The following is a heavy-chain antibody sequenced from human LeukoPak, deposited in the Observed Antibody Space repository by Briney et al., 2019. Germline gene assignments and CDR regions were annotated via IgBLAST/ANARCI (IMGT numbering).Heavy chain of an antibody. CDR2: VSTDGIGT. D-gene: IGHD6-19*01. Sequence: PGGSLRLSCVASDFGSHHMHWVRQAPGKGLAWVSRVSTDGIGTAYADSVKGRFTISRDNAKNTVYLQMNSLRAEDTAVYYCARGGYSSGLDYWGQGTLVTVSS. J-gene: IGHJ4*02. V-gene: IGHV3-74*01. CDR1: DFGSHH. CDR3: ARGGYSSGLDY.